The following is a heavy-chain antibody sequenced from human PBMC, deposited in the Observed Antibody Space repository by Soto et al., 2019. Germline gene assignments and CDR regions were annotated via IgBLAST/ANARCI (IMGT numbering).Heavy chain of an antibody. Sequence: ASVKVSCKASGYTFTSYGISWVRQAPGQGLEWMGWISAYNGNTNYAQKLQGRVTMTTDTSTSTAYMELRSLRSDDTAVYYCARENPYYDFWSGYPKGYYGMDVGGQ. V-gene: IGHV1-18*04. D-gene: IGHD3-3*01. CDR2: ISAYNGNT. CDR1: GYTFTSYG. J-gene: IGHJ6*02. CDR3: ARENPYYDFWSGYPKGYYGMDV.